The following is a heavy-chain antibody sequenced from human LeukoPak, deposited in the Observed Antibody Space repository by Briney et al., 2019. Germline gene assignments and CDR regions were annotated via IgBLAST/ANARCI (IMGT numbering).Heavy chain of an antibody. V-gene: IGHV3-53*01. Sequence: GGSLRPPCAASGFTVSSNYMSWVRQAPGKGLEWVSVIYSGGSTYYADSVKGRFTISRDNSKNTLYLQMNSLRAEDTAVYYCARDGTGYSSGCYLYMDVWGNRITVTVSS. CDR2: IYSGGST. CDR3: ARDGTGYSSGCYLYMDV. J-gene: IGHJ6*03. CDR1: GFTVSSNY. D-gene: IGHD6-19*01.